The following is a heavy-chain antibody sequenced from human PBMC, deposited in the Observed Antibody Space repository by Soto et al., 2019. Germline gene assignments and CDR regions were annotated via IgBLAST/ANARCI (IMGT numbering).Heavy chain of an antibody. V-gene: IGHV1-18*01. CDR3: ARIAYDYNYVIDV. Sequence: VPVVQSGAAVKKPGASVKVSCKASGYTFTSQEITWVRQAPGQGLEWMGWISTYNGKTNYAQKFQGRVTMTTDTATSTADMDLRSLRSYDTAVYYCARIAYDYNYVIDVWGQGTTVTVSS. CDR1: GYTFTSQE. D-gene: IGHD2-21*01. J-gene: IGHJ6*01. CDR2: ISTYNGKT.